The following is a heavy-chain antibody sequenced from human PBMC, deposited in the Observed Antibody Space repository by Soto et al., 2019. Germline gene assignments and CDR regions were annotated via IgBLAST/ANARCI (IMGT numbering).Heavy chain of an antibody. CDR1: CASVTSHH. CDR2: TSYTGNT. J-gene: IGHJ5*02. CDR3: ARDMHAGLTHYFDP. D-gene: IGHD1-20*01. Sequence: SETLSLTCFVSCASVTSHHSNLVRQFTGQGLQWIAYTSYTGNTNYNPSLQSRVTISLDTSKNQLSLKLTSMTAADTAVYYCARDMHAGLTHYFDPWGQGTLVIVSS. V-gene: IGHV4-59*02.